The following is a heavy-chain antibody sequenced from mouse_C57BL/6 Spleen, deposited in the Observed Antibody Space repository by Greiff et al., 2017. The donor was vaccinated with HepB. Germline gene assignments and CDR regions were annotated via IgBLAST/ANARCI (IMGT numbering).Heavy chain of an antibody. CDR1: GFNIKDDY. CDR2: IDPENGDT. J-gene: IGHJ2*01. Sequence: VQLQQSGAELVRPGASVKLSCTASGFNIKDDYMHWVKQRPEQGLEWIGWIDPENGDTEYASKFQGKATITADTSSNTAYLQLSSLTSEDTAVYYGTKGGSSSFDYWGQGTTLTVSS. D-gene: IGHD1-1*01. V-gene: IGHV14-4*01. CDR3: TKGGSSSFDY.